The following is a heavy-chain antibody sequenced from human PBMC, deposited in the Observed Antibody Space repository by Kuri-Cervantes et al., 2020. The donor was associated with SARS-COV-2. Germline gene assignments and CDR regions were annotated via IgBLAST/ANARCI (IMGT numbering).Heavy chain of an antibody. D-gene: IGHD2-2*02. CDR3: ARYCSSVSCYSLRAILDY. CDR1: GGSISSYY. J-gene: IGHJ4*02. V-gene: IGHV4-4*07. CDR2: IYTSGST. Sequence: SETLSLTCTVSGGSISSYYRSWIRQPAGKGLEWIGRIYTSGSTNYNPSLKSRVTMSVDTSKNQFSLKLSSVTAADTAVYYCARYCSSVSCYSLRAILDYWGPGTLVTVSS.